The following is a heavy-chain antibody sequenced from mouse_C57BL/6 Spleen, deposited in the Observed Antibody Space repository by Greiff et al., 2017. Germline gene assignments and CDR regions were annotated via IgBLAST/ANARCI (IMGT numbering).Heavy chain of an antibody. CDR1: GFSLTSYG. CDR2: IWRGGST. Sequence: VKLMESGPGLVQPSQSLSITCTVSGFSLTSYGVHWVRQSPGKGLEWLGVIWRGGSTDYNAAFMSRLSITKDNSKSQVFFKMNSLHADDTAIYCCAKADYDGHFDYWGQGTTLTVSS. CDR3: AKADYDGHFDY. V-gene: IGHV2-5*01. D-gene: IGHD2-4*01. J-gene: IGHJ2*01.